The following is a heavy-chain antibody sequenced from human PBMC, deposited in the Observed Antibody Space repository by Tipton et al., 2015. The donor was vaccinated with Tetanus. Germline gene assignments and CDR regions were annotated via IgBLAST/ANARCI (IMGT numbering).Heavy chain of an antibody. CDR1: GGSISSSSFY. J-gene: IGHJ3*02. CDR2: IYYSGST. D-gene: IGHD6-19*01. V-gene: IGHV4-39*07. Sequence: TLSLTCTVSGGSISSSSFYWGWIRQPPGKELEWIGSIYYSGSTYYNPSLKSRVTISVDTSKSQFSLKLSSVTAADTAVYYCARIGWLQQNKPAFDIWGQGTVVTVSS. CDR3: ARIGWLQQNKPAFDI.